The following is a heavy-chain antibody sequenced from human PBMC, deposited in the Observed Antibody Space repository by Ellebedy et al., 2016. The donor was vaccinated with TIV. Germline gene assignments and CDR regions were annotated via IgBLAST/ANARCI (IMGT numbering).Heavy chain of an antibody. D-gene: IGHD3-16*01. CDR2: IYYSGST. Sequence: MPSETLSLTCTVSGDSISSYYCNWIRQPPGKGLEWIGNIYYSGSTNYNPSLKSRVTISVDTSKIQFSLKLTSATAADTAVYYCALSLGHNIWFDPWGQGTLVTVSS. CDR3: ALSLGHNIWFDP. CDR1: GDSISSYY. V-gene: IGHV4-59*01. J-gene: IGHJ5*02.